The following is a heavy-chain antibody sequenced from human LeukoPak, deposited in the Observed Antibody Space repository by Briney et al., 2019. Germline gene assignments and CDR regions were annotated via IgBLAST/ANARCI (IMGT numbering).Heavy chain of an antibody. CDR3: AKQARYSSSWYMDY. J-gene: IGHJ4*02. V-gene: IGHV3-23*01. D-gene: IGHD6-13*01. CDR1: GFTFSNFA. CDR2: ISGSGGST. Sequence: PGGSLRLSCAASGFTFSNFAMHWVRQAPGKGLEWVSAISGSGGSTYYADSVKGRFTISRDNSKNTLYLQMNSLRAEDTAVYYCAKQARYSSSWYMDYWGQGTLVTVSS.